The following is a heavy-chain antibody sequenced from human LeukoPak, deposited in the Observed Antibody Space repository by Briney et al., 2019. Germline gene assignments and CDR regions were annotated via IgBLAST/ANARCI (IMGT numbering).Heavy chain of an antibody. J-gene: IGHJ6*02. CDR2: INPDGGER. CDR3: TRDLADVPGPRMDV. Sequence: PGGSLRLSCAASGFSFSSYYMSWVRQAPGKGLEWVALINPDGGERYYVDSVKGRFTISRDNAKNSLYLQMDSLRDDDTARYFCTRDLADVPGPRMDVWGQGTTVTVSS. V-gene: IGHV3-7*03. CDR1: GFSFSSYY. D-gene: IGHD3-3*02.